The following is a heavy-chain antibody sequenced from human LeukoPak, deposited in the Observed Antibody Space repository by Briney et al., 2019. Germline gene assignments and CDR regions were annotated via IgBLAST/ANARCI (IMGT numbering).Heavy chain of an antibody. CDR2: IYSGGST. CDR1: GFTVSSNY. J-gene: IGHJ4*02. CDR3: ARDNRSTSGYFDY. V-gene: IGHV3-53*01. Sequence: GGSLRLSCAASGFTVSSNYMSWVRPAPGKGLEWVSVIYSGGSTYYADSVKGRFTISRDNSKNTLYLQMNSLRAEDTAVYYCARDNRSTSGYFDYWGQGTLVTVSS. D-gene: IGHD2-2*01.